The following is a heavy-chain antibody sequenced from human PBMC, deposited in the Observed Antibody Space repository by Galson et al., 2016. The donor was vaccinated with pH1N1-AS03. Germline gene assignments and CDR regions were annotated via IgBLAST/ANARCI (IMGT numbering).Heavy chain of an antibody. Sequence: SVKVSCKASGYTFTSYDINWVRQAAGQGLEWMGWMNPNSGNRGYAQKFQGRVTMTTDTSTSTAYMELRSLRSDDTAVYYCARSGSGSVYEGDFWGQGTLVSVSS. CDR2: MNPNSGNR. J-gene: IGHJ4*02. D-gene: IGHD3-10*01. CDR3: ARSGSGSVYEGDF. V-gene: IGHV1-8*01. CDR1: GYTFTSYD.